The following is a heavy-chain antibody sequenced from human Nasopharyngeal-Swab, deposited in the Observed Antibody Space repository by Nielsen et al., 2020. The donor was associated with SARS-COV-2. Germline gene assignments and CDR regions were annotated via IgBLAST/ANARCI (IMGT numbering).Heavy chain of an antibody. J-gene: IGHJ3*02. CDR2: ISWNSGSI. Sequence: SLKISCAASGFTFDDYAMHWVRQAPGKGLEWVSGISWNSGSIGYADSVKGRFTISRDNAKNSLYLQMNSLRAEDTALYYCAKEHIPAGAYSSSWYGDALDIWGQGTMVTVSS. CDR1: GFTFDDYA. D-gene: IGHD6-13*01. CDR3: AKEHIPAGAYSSSWYGDALDI. V-gene: IGHV3-9*01.